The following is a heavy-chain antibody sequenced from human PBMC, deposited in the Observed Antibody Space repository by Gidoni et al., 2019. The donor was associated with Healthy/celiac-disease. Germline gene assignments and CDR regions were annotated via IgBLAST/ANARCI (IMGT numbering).Heavy chain of an antibody. Sequence: LEWIGRIYYGGSTYYNPSLKSRVTISVDTSKNQFSLKLSSVTAADTAVYYCATGYSSSWYIWGQGTLVTVSS. CDR2: IYYGGST. V-gene: IGHV4-39*01. CDR3: ATGYSSSWYI. J-gene: IGHJ4*02. D-gene: IGHD6-13*01.